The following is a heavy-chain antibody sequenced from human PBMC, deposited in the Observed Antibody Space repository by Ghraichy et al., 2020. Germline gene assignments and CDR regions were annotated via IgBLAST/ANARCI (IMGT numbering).Heavy chain of an antibody. CDR2: IYTSGST. J-gene: IGHJ3*02. CDR1: GGSISSYY. Sequence: ESLNISCTVSGGSISSYYWSWIRQPAGKGLEWIGRIYTSGSTNYNPSLKSRVTMSVDTSKNQFSLKLSSVTAADTAVYYCARDITPPYDYVWGSYRYTVLAAFDIWGQGTMVTVSS. V-gene: IGHV4-4*07. CDR3: ARDITPPYDYVWGSYRYTVLAAFDI. D-gene: IGHD3-16*02.